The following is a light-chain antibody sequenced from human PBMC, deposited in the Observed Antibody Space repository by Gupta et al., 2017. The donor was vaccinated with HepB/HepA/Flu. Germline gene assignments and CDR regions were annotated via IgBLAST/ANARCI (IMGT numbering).Light chain of an antibody. Sequence: EIVLTQPPGTLSLSPGERATLSCRASQSVSSSYLAWYQQKPGQAPRLLIYGASSRATGIPDRFSGSGSGTDFTLTISRLEPEDFAVYYCQQYGRSPPITFGQGTRLDIK. CDR3: QQYGRSPPIT. V-gene: IGKV3-20*01. CDR1: QSVSSSY. CDR2: GAS. J-gene: IGKJ5*01.